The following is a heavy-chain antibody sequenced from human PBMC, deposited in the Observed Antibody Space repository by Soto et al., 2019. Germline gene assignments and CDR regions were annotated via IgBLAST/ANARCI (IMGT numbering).Heavy chain of an antibody. J-gene: IGHJ6*02. CDR2: VNFSGST. CDR1: GGSVSSGSYQ. Sequence: QVQLQESGPGLVKPSETLSLTCTVSGGSVSSGSYQWSWIRQSPGKGLEWIGYVNFSGSTKYNPSLKSRVHISLDTSTNQFSLKLTSVTAADTALYFCARLQFYDFWSGSDPMDVWGQGTTVTVSS. V-gene: IGHV4-61*01. D-gene: IGHD3-3*01. CDR3: ARLQFYDFWSGSDPMDV.